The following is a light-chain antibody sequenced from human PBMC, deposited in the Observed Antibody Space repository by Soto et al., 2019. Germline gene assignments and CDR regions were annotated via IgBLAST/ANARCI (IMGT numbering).Light chain of an antibody. J-gene: IGKJ4*01. CDR2: AAS. CDR3: QQLRMYPST. V-gene: IGKV1-9*01. Sequence: IPLTQSPSSLSASVGDRVTITCRASQDIALYLAWYQRKPGEAPKLLIYAASTLYGGVPSRFSGSGSGTDFARTITSLQDEDFAPYYCQQLRMYPSTFGGGTKVEIK. CDR1: QDIALY.